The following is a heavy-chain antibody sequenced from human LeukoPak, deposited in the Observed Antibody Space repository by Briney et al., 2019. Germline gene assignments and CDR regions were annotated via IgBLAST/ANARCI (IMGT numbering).Heavy chain of an antibody. CDR3: ARGGGTVFGVIND. V-gene: IGHV1-2*02. CDR1: GYTFTGHY. J-gene: IGHJ4*02. CDR2: INPNGGGT. Sequence: GASVKVSCKASGYTFTGHYIHWVRQAPGQGLEWMGWINPNGGGTNYAQKFQGRVTMTRDTSITTAYMELSRLRSDDTAVYYCARGGGTVFGVINDWGQGTLVTVSS. D-gene: IGHD3-3*01.